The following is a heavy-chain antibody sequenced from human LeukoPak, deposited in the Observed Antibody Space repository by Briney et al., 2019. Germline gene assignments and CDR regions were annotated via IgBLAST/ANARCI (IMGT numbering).Heavy chain of an antibody. CDR2: IYHSGST. Sequence: SQTLSLTCAVSGGSISSGGYSWSWIRQPPGKGLEWIGYIYHSGSTYYNPSLKSRVTISVDRSKNQFSLKLSSVTAADTAVYYCARTPSHPYYYDSSGYYYDYWGQGTLVTVSS. CDR1: GGSISSGGYS. CDR3: ARTPSHPYYYDSSGYYYDY. V-gene: IGHV4-30-2*01. J-gene: IGHJ4*02. D-gene: IGHD3-22*01.